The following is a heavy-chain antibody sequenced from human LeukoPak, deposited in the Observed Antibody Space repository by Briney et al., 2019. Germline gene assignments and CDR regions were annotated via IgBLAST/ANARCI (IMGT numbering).Heavy chain of an antibody. Sequence: GGSLRLSCAASGFTFSDYYMSWIRQAPGKGLEWVSYITGSTSFTNYADSVKGRFTISRDNAKNSLYLQINSLRAEDTAVYYCARVSGSYVFDYWGQGVLVTVSS. CDR2: ITGSTSFT. D-gene: IGHD1-26*01. CDR3: ARVSGSYVFDY. J-gene: IGHJ4*02. CDR1: GFTFSDYY. V-gene: IGHV3-11*05.